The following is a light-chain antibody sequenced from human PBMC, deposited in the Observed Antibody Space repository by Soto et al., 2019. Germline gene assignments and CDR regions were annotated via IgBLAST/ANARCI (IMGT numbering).Light chain of an antibody. J-gene: IGKJ1*01. CDR1: QSISSPY. CDR2: GAS. CDR3: QQYNNWPRT. V-gene: IGKV3-15*01. Sequence: EMVLTQAPDPLSLSPGERATLSCRASQSISSPYLAWYQQKPGQAPRLLIYGASTRATGIPARFSGSGSGTEFTLTISSLQSEDFAVYFCQQYNNWPRTFGQGTKVDIK.